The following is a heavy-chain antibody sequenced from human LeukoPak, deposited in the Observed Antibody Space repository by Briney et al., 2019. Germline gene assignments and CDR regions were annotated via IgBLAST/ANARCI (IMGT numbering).Heavy chain of an antibody. J-gene: IGHJ6*02. V-gene: IGHV4-59*01. CDR2: IYYSGTT. Sequence: SETLSLTCTVPRGSISHYYWSWIRQPPGKGLDWIGYIYYSGTTNYNPSLKSRVTISVDTSKNQFSLKLNSVTAADTAVYYCAREDPRTKVPEGMNVWGQGTTVTVSS. CDR3: AREDPRTKVPEGMNV. CDR1: RGSISHYY. D-gene: IGHD4/OR15-4a*01.